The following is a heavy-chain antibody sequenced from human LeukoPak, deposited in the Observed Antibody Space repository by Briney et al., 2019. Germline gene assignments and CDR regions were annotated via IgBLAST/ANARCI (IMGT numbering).Heavy chain of an antibody. Sequence: ASVTVSCTASGYTFTSYGIGWVRQAPGQGLEWMGWISGYNGNTNYAQKLQGRVTMTTDTSTSTAYMELRSLRSDDTAVYYCTRDRYCSGGSCYSNWYFDLWGRGTLVTVSS. V-gene: IGHV1-18*01. CDR3: TRDRYCSGGSCYSNWYFDL. D-gene: IGHD2-15*01. CDR2: ISGYNGNT. CDR1: GYTFTSYG. J-gene: IGHJ2*01.